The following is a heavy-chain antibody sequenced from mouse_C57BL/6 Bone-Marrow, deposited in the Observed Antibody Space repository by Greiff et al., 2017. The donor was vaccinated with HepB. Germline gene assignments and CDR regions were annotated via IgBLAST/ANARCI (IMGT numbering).Heavy chain of an antibody. CDR1: GYTFTSYN. CDR3: ARLIWGYDEEGYYAMDY. D-gene: IGHD2-2*01. V-gene: IGHV1-12*01. CDR2: IYPGNGDT. J-gene: IGHJ4*01. Sequence: QVQLQQSGAELVRPGASVKMSCKASGYTFTSYNMHWVKQTPRQGLEWIGAIYPGNGDTSYNQKFKGQAKLTVDKSSSTDYMQLSSLTSEDSAVYFCARLIWGYDEEGYYAMDYWGQGTSVTVSS.